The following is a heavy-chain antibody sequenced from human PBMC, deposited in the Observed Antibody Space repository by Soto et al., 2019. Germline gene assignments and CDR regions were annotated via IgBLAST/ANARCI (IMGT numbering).Heavy chain of an antibody. J-gene: IGHJ4*02. V-gene: IGHV6-1*01. CDR2: TYYRSKWYR. Sequence: PSQTLSLTCAISGDSVSSTSTAWSWIRQSPSRGLEWLGRTYYRSKWYRDYAVSVKRRITINPDTYKNQISQQMNTETHEDTAVYYCARGSYYSGWVWGQGTLVTVSS. CDR1: GDSVSSTSTA. CDR3: ARGSYYSGWV. D-gene: IGHD6-19*01.